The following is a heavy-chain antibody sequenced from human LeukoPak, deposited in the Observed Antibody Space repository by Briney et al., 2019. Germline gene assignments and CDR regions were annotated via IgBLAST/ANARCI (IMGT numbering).Heavy chain of an antibody. CDR2: IIPIFGTA. CDR3: ARVGGVSGWYLGNY. D-gene: IGHD6-19*01. CDR1: GRTFTSYA. V-gene: IGHV1-69*01. Sequence: SVEVSCKASGRTFTSYAISWVRQAPGQGLEWRGGIIPIFGTANYAQKFQGRVAITADESTSTAYMELSSLRSQGTGVYYCARVGGVSGWYLGNYWGQGALGTVSP. J-gene: IGHJ4*02.